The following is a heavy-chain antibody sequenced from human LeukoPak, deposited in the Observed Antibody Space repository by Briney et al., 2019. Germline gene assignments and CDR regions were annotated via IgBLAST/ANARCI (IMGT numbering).Heavy chain of an antibody. V-gene: IGHV1-8*01. CDR3: ASGSDDSSGQHHDAFDI. D-gene: IGHD3-22*01. Sequence: ASVKVSCKASGYTFTSYDINWVRQATGQGLEWMGWMNSNSGNTGYAQKFQGRVTMTRNTSISTAYMELSSLRSEDTAVYYCASGSDDSSGQHHDAFDIWGQGTMVTVSS. CDR2: MNSNSGNT. J-gene: IGHJ3*02. CDR1: GYTFTSYD.